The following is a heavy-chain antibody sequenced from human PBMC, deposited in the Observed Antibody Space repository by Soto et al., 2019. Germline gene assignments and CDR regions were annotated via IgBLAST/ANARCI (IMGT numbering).Heavy chain of an antibody. CDR1: GGSISSGDYS. D-gene: IGHD3-3*01. Sequence: PSETLSRTCTVSGGSISSGDYSWSWVRQSPGKGLEWIGHIYNSGITYYNPSLKSRVVISIDTSRNQFSLRLNSLTAVDRAVYFCARGVTVFGLVSRFWFDPWGQGTVVTVSS. V-gene: IGHV4-30-4*01. CDR3: ARGVTVFGLVSRFWFDP. J-gene: IGHJ5*02. CDR2: IYNSGIT.